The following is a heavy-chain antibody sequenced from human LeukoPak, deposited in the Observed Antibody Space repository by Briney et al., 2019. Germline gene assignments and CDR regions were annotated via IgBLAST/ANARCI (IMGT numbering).Heavy chain of an antibody. J-gene: IGHJ4*02. V-gene: IGHV1-69*04. CDR1: GGTFSSYA. D-gene: IGHD2-15*01. Sequence: ASVKVSCKASGGTFSSYAISWVRQAPGQGLEWMGRIIPILGIANYAQKFQGRVTITADKSTSTAYMELSSLRSEDTAVYYCARDGGDDCSGGSCGEEYYFDYWGQGTLVTVSS. CDR2: IIPILGIA. CDR3: ARDGGDDCSGGSCGEEYYFDY.